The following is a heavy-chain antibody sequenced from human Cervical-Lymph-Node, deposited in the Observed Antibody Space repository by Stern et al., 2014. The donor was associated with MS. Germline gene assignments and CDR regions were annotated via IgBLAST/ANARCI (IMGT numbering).Heavy chain of an antibody. V-gene: IGHV4-59*01. J-gene: IGHJ5*02. CDR3: ARVGGQWLSLIDP. Sequence: QVQLQESGPGLVKPSATLSLTCTVSGGSISSYYWSWIRQPPGKGLECIGDIYYSGSTNYNPSLKSRVTISVDTSKNQFSLKLSSVTAADTAVYYCARVGGQWLSLIDPWGQGTLVTVSS. CDR1: GGSISSYY. D-gene: IGHD6-19*01. CDR2: IYYSGST.